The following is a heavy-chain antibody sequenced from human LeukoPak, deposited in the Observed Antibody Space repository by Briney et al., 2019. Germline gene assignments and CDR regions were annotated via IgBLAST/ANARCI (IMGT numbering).Heavy chain of an antibody. V-gene: IGHV3-30*04. Sequence: PGGSLRLSCAASGFTFSSYALHWVRQAPGKGLEWVGVISYDGNNIYYADSVRGRFTISRDNSKNTLYLQMNSLRAEDTAVYYCAKCIRYSSSWYALDYWGQGTLVTVSS. J-gene: IGHJ4*02. CDR3: AKCIRYSSSWYALDY. CDR1: GFTFSSYA. CDR2: ISYDGNNI. D-gene: IGHD6-13*01.